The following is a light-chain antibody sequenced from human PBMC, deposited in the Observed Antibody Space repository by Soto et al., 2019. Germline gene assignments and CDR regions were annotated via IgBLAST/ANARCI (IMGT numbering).Light chain of an antibody. V-gene: IGKV3-20*01. CDR3: QQYGSSPLT. J-gene: IGKJ1*01. Sequence: EVVLTQSPVTLSLSPGARATLSCRASQSFRGLLAWYQQKPGQAPRLLIYGASSRATGIPDRFSGSGSGTDFTLTISRLEPEDFAVYYCQQYGSSPLTFGQGTKV. CDR1: QSFRGL. CDR2: GAS.